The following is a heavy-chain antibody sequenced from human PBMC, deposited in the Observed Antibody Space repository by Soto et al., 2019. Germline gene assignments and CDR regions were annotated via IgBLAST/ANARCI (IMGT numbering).Heavy chain of an antibody. CDR1: GFTFNSYA. Sequence: GSLRLSCAASGFTFNSYAIHWVRQTPGKGLEWVAVISHDGSNKYYADSVKGRFTISRDNSKNTLYLQMNSLRIEDTAVYICMKGKNMAYCGGDCYSPFDYWGLGTLVTVSS. D-gene: IGHD2-21*02. CDR3: MKGKNMAYCGGDCYSPFDY. CDR2: ISHDGSNK. J-gene: IGHJ4*02. V-gene: IGHV3-30-3*01.